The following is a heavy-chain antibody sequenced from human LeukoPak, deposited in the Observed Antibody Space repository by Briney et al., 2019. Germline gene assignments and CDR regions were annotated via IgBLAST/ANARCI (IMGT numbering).Heavy chain of an antibody. V-gene: IGHV3-23*01. D-gene: IGHD2-15*01. CDR2: ISNNGGYT. Sequence: GGSLRLSCAASGFSLSRNSMNWVRQAPGKGLEWVSAISNNGGYTYYADSVQGRFTISRDNSKSTLCLQMNSLRAEDTAVYYCAKQLGYCSDGSCYFPYWGQGTLVTVSS. CDR1: GFSLSRNS. CDR3: AKQLGYCSDGSCYFPY. J-gene: IGHJ4*02.